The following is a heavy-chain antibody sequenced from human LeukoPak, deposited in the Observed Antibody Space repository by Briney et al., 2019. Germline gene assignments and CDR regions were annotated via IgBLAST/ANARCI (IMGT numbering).Heavy chain of an antibody. D-gene: IGHD3-22*01. J-gene: IGHJ3*02. CDR3: ASGDYYDSSGYYPNAFDI. Sequence: SETLSLTCTVSGGSISSGDYYWSWIRQPPEKGLEWIGYIYYSGSTYYNPSLKSRVTISVDTSKNQVSLKLSSVTAADTAVYYCASGDYYDSSGYYPNAFDIWGQGTMVTVSS. CDR1: GGSISSGDYY. V-gene: IGHV4-30-4*01. CDR2: IYYSGST.